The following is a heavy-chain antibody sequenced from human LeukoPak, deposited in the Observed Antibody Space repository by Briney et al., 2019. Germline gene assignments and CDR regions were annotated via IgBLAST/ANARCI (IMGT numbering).Heavy chain of an antibody. CDR1: GFLLSTSGVG. Sequence: SGPTLVKPTQTLTLTCTFSGFLLSTSGVGVGWIRQPPGKALEWLALIYWNDDKRYSPSLKSRLTITKDTSKNQVVLTMTNMDPVDTATYYCAHSGSWAKLLWFGELSWWFDPWGQGTLVTVSS. D-gene: IGHD3-10*01. CDR3: AHSGSWAKLLWFGELSWWFDP. V-gene: IGHV2-5*01. J-gene: IGHJ5*02. CDR2: IYWNDDK.